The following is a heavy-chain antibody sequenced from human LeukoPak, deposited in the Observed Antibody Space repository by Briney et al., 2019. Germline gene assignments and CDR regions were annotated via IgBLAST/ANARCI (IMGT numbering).Heavy chain of an antibody. CDR3: ARWGRIAAAADYYYGTDV. V-gene: IGHV4-59*12. CDR2: IYYSGGT. J-gene: IGHJ6*04. CDR1: GGSISTYY. D-gene: IGHD6-13*01. Sequence: SETLSLTCTVSGGSISTYYWGWIRHPPGKGLEWIGYIYYSGGTDYNPSLKSRVTISIDTSKNQFSLKLSSVTAADTAVYYCARWGRIAAAADYYYGTDVWGEGATVTVSS.